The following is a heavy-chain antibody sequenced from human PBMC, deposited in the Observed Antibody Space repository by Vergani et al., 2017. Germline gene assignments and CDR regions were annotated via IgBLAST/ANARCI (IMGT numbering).Heavy chain of an antibody. Sequence: QVQLQESGPGLVKPSQTLSLTCTVSGGSISSGGYYWSWIRQHPGKGLEWIGYIYYSGSTYYNPSLKSRVTISVDTSKNQFSLKLSSVTAADTAVYDCARDYTAMGDFDYWGQGTLVTVSS. CDR3: ARDYTAMGDFDY. CDR2: IYYSGST. D-gene: IGHD5-18*01. J-gene: IGHJ4*02. CDR1: GGSISSGGYY. V-gene: IGHV4-31*03.